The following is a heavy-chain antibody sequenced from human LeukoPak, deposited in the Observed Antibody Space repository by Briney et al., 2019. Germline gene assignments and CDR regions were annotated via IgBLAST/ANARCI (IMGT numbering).Heavy chain of an antibody. V-gene: IGHV1-18*01. CDR3: ARDGEGEYRSAAFDI. D-gene: IGHD6-6*01. Sequence: ASVKVSCKASGYTFTSYGISWVRQAPGQGLEWMGWISAYNGNTNYAQKLQGRVTMTTDTSTSTAYVELRSLRSDDTAVYYCARDGEGEYRSAAFDIWGQGTMVTVSS. CDR2: ISAYNGNT. J-gene: IGHJ3*02. CDR1: GYTFTSYG.